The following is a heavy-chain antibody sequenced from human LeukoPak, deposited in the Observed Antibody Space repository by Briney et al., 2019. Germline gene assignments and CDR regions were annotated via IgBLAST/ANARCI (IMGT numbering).Heavy chain of an antibody. J-gene: IGHJ4*02. V-gene: IGHV4-30-4*01. CDR3: ARRDMAERSFDY. CDR2: IYYSGST. Sequence: SSETLSLTCTVSGGSISSGDYYWSWIRQPPGKGLEWIGYIYYSGSTYYNPSLKSRVTLSVDASKKQFSLKLRSVTAADTAVYYCARRDMAERSFDYWGQGTLVTVSS. CDR1: GGSISSGDYY. D-gene: IGHD5-24*01.